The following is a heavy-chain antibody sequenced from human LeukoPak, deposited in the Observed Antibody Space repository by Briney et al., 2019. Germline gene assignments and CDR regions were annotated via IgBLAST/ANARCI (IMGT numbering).Heavy chain of an antibody. CDR3: ARGRVGPRDYYDFWSGYYNPPYYYYYGMDV. CDR2: MNPNSGNT. V-gene: IGHV1-8*01. D-gene: IGHD3-3*01. Sequence: ASVKVSCKASGYTFTSYDINWVRQATGQGLEWMGWMNPNSGNTGYAQKFQGRVTMTRNTSISTAYMELSSLRSEDTAVYYCARGRVGPRDYYDFWSGYYNPPYYYYYGMDVWGQGTTVTVSS. CDR1: GYTFTSYD. J-gene: IGHJ6*02.